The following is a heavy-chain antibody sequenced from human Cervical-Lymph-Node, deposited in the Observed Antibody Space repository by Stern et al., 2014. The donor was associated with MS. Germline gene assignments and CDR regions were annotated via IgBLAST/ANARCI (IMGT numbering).Heavy chain of an antibody. J-gene: IGHJ6*02. Sequence: EVQLEESGAEVKKPGESLKISCKGSGFSFTTYWIGWVRQMPGTGLEWMGILYPGDSDTRYNPSFQGQVTISADKSISTAYLQWSSLKASDTAMYYCARIPHSGYLDYQYGMDVWGQGTTVTVSS. V-gene: IGHV5-51*03. CDR2: LYPGDSDT. CDR3: ARIPHSGYLDYQYGMDV. D-gene: IGHD5-12*01. CDR1: GFSFTTYW.